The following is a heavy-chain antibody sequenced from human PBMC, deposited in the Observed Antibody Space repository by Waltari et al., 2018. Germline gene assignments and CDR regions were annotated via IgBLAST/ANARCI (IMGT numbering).Heavy chain of an antibody. V-gene: IGHV3-7*01. Sequence: EVQLVESGGGLVQPGGSPRLSCDASGFTFNTYWMKWIRQAPGKGLEWVANINPDGSQKFYVDSVKGRFTVSRDNAQNSLYLQMNNLRAEDTAVYYCTTLARGESGDYWGQGTLVTVSS. CDR2: INPDGSQK. CDR3: TTLARGESGDY. D-gene: IGHD3-10*01. J-gene: IGHJ4*02. CDR1: GFTFNTYW.